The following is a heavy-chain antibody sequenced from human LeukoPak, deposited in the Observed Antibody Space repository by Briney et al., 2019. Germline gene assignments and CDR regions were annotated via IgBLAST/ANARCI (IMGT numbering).Heavy chain of an antibody. J-gene: IGHJ4*02. Sequence: ASVKVSCKDSGYTFTSYYMHWVRQAPGQGLEWMGIINPSGGSTSYAQKFQGRVTMTRETSTSTVYMELSSLRSEDTAVYYCARDLDSGYEKDYWGQGTLVTVSS. CDR3: ARDLDSGYEKDY. CDR2: INPSGGST. V-gene: IGHV1-46*01. CDR1: GYTFTSYY. D-gene: IGHD5-12*01.